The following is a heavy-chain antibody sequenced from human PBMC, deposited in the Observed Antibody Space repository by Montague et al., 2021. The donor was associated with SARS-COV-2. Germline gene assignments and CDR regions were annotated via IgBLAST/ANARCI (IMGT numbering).Heavy chain of an antibody. CDR3: ARDGDEGYFFEY. CDR2: IHYSGST. Sequence: TLSLTCTVSGVSISSGSYYWNWIRQHPGKGLECIGYIHYSGSTYYTPSLQSRVAISVDTSKNEFSLKMTSVTAADTAVYYCARDGDEGYFFEYWGQGLLVTVSS. D-gene: IGHD2/OR15-2a*01. J-gene: IGHJ4*02. V-gene: IGHV4-31*03. CDR1: GVSISSGSYY.